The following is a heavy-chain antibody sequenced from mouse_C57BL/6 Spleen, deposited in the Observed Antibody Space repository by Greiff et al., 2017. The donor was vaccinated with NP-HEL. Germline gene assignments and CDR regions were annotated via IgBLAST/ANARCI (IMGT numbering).Heavy chain of an antibody. J-gene: IGHJ4*01. Sequence: QVHVKQSGAELVKPGASVKMSCKASGYTFTTYPIEWMKQNHGKSLEWIGNFHPYNDDTKYNEKFKGKATLTVEKSSSTVYLELSRLTSDDSAVYYCARGGTTVAPYAMDYWGQGTSVTVSS. CDR1: GYTFTTYP. CDR3: ARGGTTVAPYAMDY. CDR2: FHPYNDDT. V-gene: IGHV1-47*01. D-gene: IGHD1-1*01.